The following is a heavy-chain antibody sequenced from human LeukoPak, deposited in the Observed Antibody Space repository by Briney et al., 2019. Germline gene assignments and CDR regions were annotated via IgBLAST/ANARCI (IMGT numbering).Heavy chain of an antibody. D-gene: IGHD3-3*01. CDR1: GFTFSSYA. CDR3: AKDIKIYDFWSGSSY. CDR2: ISGSGGST. Sequence: GGSLRLSCAASGFTFSSYAMSWGRQAPGKGVEWGSAISGSGGSTYYADPVKGRFTISRDNSKNTVYLQMNSLTAEDTAVFYCAKDIKIYDFWSGSSYSGQGTLVTVSS. J-gene: IGHJ4*02. V-gene: IGHV3-23*01.